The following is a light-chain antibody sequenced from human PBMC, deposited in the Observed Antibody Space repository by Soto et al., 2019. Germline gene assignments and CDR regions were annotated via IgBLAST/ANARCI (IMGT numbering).Light chain of an antibody. Sequence: QSVLTQPPSASGTPGQRGTISCSGSSSNIGSNTVNWYQQLPGTAPKLLIYSNNQRPSGVPDRFSGSKSGTSASLAISGLQSEDEADYYGAAWGDSLNGDVGFGGGTKLTVL. CDR3: AAWGDSLNGDVG. CDR1: SSNIGSNT. V-gene: IGLV1-44*01. J-gene: IGLJ2*01. CDR2: SNN.